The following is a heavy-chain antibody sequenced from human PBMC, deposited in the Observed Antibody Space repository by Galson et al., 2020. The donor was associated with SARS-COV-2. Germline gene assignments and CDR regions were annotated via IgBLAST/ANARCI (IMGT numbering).Heavy chain of an antibody. CDR3: SREYIAAAGPTWFDP. D-gene: IGHD6-13*01. V-gene: IGHV4-61*02. CDR2: IYGSGST. Sequence: SETLSLTCTVSGGSISSGSYYWSWVRHPAGKRLVWLGRIYGSGSTNYNPSLKRRLTISVNTSKNQSSLNLSSVTAADTAVYYCSREYIAAAGPTWFDPGGQGTRVTVSS. J-gene: IGHJ5*02. CDR1: GGSISSGSYY.